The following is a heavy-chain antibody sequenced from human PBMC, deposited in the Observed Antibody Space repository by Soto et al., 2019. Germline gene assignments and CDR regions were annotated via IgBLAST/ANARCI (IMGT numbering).Heavy chain of an antibody. Sequence: ASVKVSCKASGYTFTSYYIHWVRQAPGQGLEWMGIINPSGGSTSYAQKFQGRVTMTRDTSTSTVYMELSSLRSEDTAVYYCARDSNSGGYGIDSWGPGTLMTVYS. CDR3: ARDSNSGGYGIDS. D-gene: IGHD1-26*01. V-gene: IGHV1-46*01. CDR2: INPSGGST. CDR1: GYTFTSYY. J-gene: IGHJ5*01.